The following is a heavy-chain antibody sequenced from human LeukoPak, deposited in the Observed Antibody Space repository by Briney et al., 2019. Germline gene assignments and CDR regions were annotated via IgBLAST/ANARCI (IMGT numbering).Heavy chain of an antibody. Sequence: TGRSLRLSCAASGFTFSSYAMHWVRQAPGKGLVWVSRINSDGSSTSYADSVKGRFTISRDNAKNTLYLQMNSLRAEDTAVYYCARLKPQRYSSGWYYYYYMDVWGKGTTVTISS. CDR3: ARLKPQRYSSGWYYYYYMDV. V-gene: IGHV3-74*01. CDR2: INSDGSST. J-gene: IGHJ6*03. CDR1: GFTFSSYA. D-gene: IGHD6-19*01.